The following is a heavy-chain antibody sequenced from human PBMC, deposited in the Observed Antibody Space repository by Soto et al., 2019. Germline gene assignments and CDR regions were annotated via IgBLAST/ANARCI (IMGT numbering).Heavy chain of an antibody. CDR2: ISYDGSNK. J-gene: IGHJ6*02. CDR3: AKDRYGSSAYGMDV. D-gene: IGHD6-19*01. V-gene: IGHV3-30*18. Sequence: QVKLVESGGGVVQPGRSLRLSCAASGFTFSSYGMHWVRQAPGKRLEWVAVISYDGSNKYYADSVKGRFTTSRDSSKNTLYLLMNSLRAEDTAVYYCAKDRYGSSAYGMDVWGQGTTVTVS. CDR1: GFTFSSYG.